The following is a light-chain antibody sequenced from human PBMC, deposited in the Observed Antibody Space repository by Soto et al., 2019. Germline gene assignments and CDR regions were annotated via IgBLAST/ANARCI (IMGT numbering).Light chain of an antibody. CDR1: QSANNY. CDR2: DAS. V-gene: IGKV3-11*01. J-gene: IGKJ5*01. CDR3: QHRSIWPVS. Sequence: EIVLTQSPATLSLSPGERATLSCRASQSANNYLHWYQQKPGQAPRLLIFDASNRATGIPARFSGSGSATDFTLTISSLEPEDFAVYSCQHRSIWPVSFGQGTRLEIK.